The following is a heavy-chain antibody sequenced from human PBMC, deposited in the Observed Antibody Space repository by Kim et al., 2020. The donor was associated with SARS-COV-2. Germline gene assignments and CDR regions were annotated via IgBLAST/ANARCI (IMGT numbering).Heavy chain of an antibody. Sequence: SETLSLTCTVSGGSISSGDYYWSWIRQPPGKGLEWIGYIYYSGSTYYNPSLKSRVTISVDTSKNQFSLKLSSVTAADTAVYYCARDKGTYYDILTGSPSYYYMDVWGKGTTVTVSS. CDR2: IYYSGST. CDR1: GGSISSGDYY. V-gene: IGHV4-30-4*01. CDR3: ARDKGTYYDILTGSPSYYYMDV. J-gene: IGHJ6*03. D-gene: IGHD3-9*01.